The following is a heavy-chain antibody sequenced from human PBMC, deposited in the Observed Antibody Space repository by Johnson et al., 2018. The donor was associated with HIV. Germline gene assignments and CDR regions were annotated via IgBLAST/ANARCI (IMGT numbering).Heavy chain of an antibody. D-gene: IGHD2-8*02. Sequence: QVQVVESGGGVVPPGRSLRLSCAASGFTFSSYAMHWVRHAPGKGLEWVAVISYDGSNQYFADSVKGRFTISRDKSKNTVYLQMNSLRTEDTAVYYCAKSGLFVLVVYAPDVFDIWGQGTMVTVSS. CDR3: AKSGLFVLVVYAPDVFDI. J-gene: IGHJ3*02. CDR2: ISYDGSNQ. V-gene: IGHV3-30-3*02. CDR1: GFTFSSYA.